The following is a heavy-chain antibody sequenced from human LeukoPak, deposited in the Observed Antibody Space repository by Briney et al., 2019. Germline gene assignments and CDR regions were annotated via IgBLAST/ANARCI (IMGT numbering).Heavy chain of an antibody. CDR1: GYTFTGYY. CDR2: INPNSGGT. V-gene: IGHV1-2*02. Sequence: SVTVSCKASGYTFTGYYMHWVRQAPGQGLEWMGWINPNSGGTSYAQKFQGRVTMTRDTSVTTAYMELSRLRSDDTAVYYCARYSGYDETFEYWGQGTLVTDS. CDR3: ARYSGYDETFEY. D-gene: IGHD5-12*01. J-gene: IGHJ4*02.